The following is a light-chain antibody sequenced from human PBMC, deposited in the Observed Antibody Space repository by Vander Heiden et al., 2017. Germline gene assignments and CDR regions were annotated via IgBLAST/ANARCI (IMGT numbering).Light chain of an antibody. CDR2: DAS. V-gene: IGKV3-11*02. J-gene: IGKJ4*01. CDR1: QSVSSY. Sequence: IVLPQSPATLSLSAGERATLSCRASQSVSSYLAWYQQKPGQAPRLLIYDASSWASGVPARFSGSGSERDFTLTISSLEPEDFAIYYCQQRSNWPAAFGGGTMVEIK. CDR3: QQRSNWPAA.